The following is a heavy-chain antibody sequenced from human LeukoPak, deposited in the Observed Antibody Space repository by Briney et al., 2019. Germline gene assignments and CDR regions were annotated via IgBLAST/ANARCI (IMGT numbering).Heavy chain of an antibody. J-gene: IGHJ4*02. CDR3: GTLLSNGPFDY. CDR2: INPNSGGT. CDR1: GSTFTGYY. V-gene: IGHV1-2*02. Sequence: GASVKLSCKASGSTFTGYYMHLVRQAPGQGLEWMGWINPNSGGTNYAQKFQGRVTVTRDTSISTAYMELSGERSDDMAVYCCGTLLSNGPFDYWGQGSLVTVSS.